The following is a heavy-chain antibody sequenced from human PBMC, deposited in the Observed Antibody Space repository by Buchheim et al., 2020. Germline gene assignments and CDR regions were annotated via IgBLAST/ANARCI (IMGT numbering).Heavy chain of an antibody. CDR3: ARGYYDFWSGQLRPYNWFDP. CDR1: GGSISSGGYY. CDR2: IYYSGST. J-gene: IGHJ5*02. D-gene: IGHD3-3*01. Sequence: QVQLQESGPRLVKPSQTLSLTCTVSGGSISSGGYYWSWIRQHPGKGLEWIGYIYYSGSTYYNPSLKSRVTISVDTSKNQFSLKLSSVTAADTAVYYCARGYYDFWSGQLRPYNWFDPWGQGTL. V-gene: IGHV4-31*03.